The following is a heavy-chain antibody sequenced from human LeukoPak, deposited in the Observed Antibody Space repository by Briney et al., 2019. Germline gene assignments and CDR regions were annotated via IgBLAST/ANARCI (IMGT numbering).Heavy chain of an antibody. Sequence: AGGSLRLSCAASGFTFDDYGMSWVRQAPGKGLEWVSGINWNGGSTGYADSVKGRFTISRDNAKNSLYLQMNSLRAEDTALYYCARGTLKAAATDFDYWGQGILVTVSS. CDR3: ARGTLKAAATDFDY. CDR2: INWNGGST. V-gene: IGHV3-20*04. D-gene: IGHD6-13*01. CDR1: GFTFDDYG. J-gene: IGHJ4*02.